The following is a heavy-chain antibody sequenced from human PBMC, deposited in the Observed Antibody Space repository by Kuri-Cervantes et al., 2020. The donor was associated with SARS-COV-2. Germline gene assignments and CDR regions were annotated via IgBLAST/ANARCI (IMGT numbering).Heavy chain of an antibody. V-gene: IGHV3-48*02. D-gene: IGHD3-22*01. CDR3: ARDRTYYYDSSGYPGDY. Sequence: GESLKISCAASGFTFSSYSMNWVRQAPGKGLEWVSSISSSSSTIYYADSVKGRFTISRDNAKNSLYLQMNSLRDEDTAVYYCARDRTYYYDSSGYPGDYWGQGTLVTVSS. CDR1: GFTFSSYS. J-gene: IGHJ4*02. CDR2: ISSSSSTI.